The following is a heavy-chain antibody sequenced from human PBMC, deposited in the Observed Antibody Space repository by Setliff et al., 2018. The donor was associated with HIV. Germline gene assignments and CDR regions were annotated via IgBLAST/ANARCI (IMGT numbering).Heavy chain of an antibody. CDR3: ASGYSSSSPRRDY. J-gene: IGHJ4*02. CDR1: GFSFSNYA. Sequence: PGGSLRLSCAASGFSFSNYAMTWVRQAPGKGLEWVAKIRQDGTDKYYVDSVKGRFTISRDNSKNTLNLQMNSLRAEDTAVYYCASGYSSSSPRRDYWGQGTPVTVSS. V-gene: IGHV3-7*03. D-gene: IGHD6-6*01. CDR2: IRQDGTDK.